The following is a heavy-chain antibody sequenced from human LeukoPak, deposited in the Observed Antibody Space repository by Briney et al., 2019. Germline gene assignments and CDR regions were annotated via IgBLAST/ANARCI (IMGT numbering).Heavy chain of an antibody. J-gene: IGHJ4*02. CDR2: IYFSGRT. CDR1: GDSVSRSDSY. D-gene: IGHD2-15*01. Sequence: SETLSLTCSVSGDSVSRSDSYWDWIRQPPGKGLEWIGTIYFSGRTYYSPSLKSRVTISVDTSKNQFSLKLSSVTAADTAVYYCARGYCSGGSCSFDYWGQGTLVTVSS. V-gene: IGHV4-39*07. CDR3: ARGYCSGGSCSFDY.